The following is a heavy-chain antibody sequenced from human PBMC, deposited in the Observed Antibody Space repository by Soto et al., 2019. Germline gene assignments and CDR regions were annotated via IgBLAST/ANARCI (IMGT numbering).Heavy chain of an antibody. Sequence: PGESLKISCKGSGYSFTSYWISWVRQMPGKGLEWMGRIDPSDSYTNYSPSFQGHVTISADKSISTAYLQWSSLKASDTAMYYCAGSLGTSTGDFDYWGQGTLVTVSS. J-gene: IGHJ4*02. CDR1: GYSFTSYW. V-gene: IGHV5-10-1*01. D-gene: IGHD2-2*01. CDR3: AGSLGTSTGDFDY. CDR2: IDPSDSYT.